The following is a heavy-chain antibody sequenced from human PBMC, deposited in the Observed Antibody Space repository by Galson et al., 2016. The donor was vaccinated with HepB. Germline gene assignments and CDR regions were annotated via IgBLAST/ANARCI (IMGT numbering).Heavy chain of an antibody. Sequence: PALVKPTQTLTLTCTFSGFSLTSGRAGVGWIRQPPGKALEWVALFYRDDDRRYNPSLKSRLTITTDPSRDQVILTMTNMAPVDTGTYYCAYRGSAGYFSGFDPWGQGTQVTVSS. V-gene: IGHV2-5*02. CDR1: GFSLTSGRAG. D-gene: IGHD3-9*01. CDR3: AYRGSAGYFSGFDP. J-gene: IGHJ5*02. CDR2: FYRDDDR.